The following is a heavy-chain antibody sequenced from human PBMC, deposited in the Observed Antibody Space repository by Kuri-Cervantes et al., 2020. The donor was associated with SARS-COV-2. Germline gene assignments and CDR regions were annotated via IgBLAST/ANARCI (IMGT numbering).Heavy chain of an antibody. D-gene: IGHD3-10*01. CDR2: IYYSGST. CDR1: GGSISSHY. Sequence: SETLSLTCTVSGGSISSHYWSWIRQPPGKGLEWIGYIYYSGSTNYNPSLRNRVTISLDTSTEQFSLKLKSVTAADTAVYYCARSPWTSYIFDYWGQGTLVTVSS. CDR3: ARSPWTSYIFDY. J-gene: IGHJ4*02. V-gene: IGHV4-59*11.